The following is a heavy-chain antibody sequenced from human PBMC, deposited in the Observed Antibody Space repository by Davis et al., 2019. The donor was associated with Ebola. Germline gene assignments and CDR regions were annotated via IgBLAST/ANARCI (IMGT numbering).Heavy chain of an antibody. Sequence: GESLKISCTASGFTFGDYAMSWVRQAPGKGLEWVGFIRSKAYGGTTEYAASVKGRFTISRDDSKSIAYLQMNSLKTEDTAVYYCTRGGDSGYDLDYYYGMDVWGQGTTVTVSS. CDR3: TRGGDSGYDLDYYYGMDV. CDR1: GFTFGDYA. V-gene: IGHV3-49*04. CDR2: IRSKAYGGTT. D-gene: IGHD5-12*01. J-gene: IGHJ6*02.